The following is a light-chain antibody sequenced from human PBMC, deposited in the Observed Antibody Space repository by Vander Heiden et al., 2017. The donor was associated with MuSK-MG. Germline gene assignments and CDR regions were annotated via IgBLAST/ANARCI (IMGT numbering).Light chain of an antibody. J-gene: IGKJ3*01. CDR3: QQYNNWPPRT. V-gene: IGKV3-15*01. CDR1: QSVSSN. CDR2: GAS. Sequence: ELVMTQSPATLSVSTGERATLSCRASQSVSSNLAWYQQKPGQAPRLLIYGASTRATGIPARFSCSGSGTEFTLTISSLQSEDFAVYYCQQYNNWPPRTFGHGTKADIK.